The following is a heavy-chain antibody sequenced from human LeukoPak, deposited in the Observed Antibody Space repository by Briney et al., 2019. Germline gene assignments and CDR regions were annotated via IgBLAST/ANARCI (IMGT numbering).Heavy chain of an antibody. J-gene: IGHJ4*02. CDR3: ARFLPYYYDSSGYWNNFDY. CDR1: GYTFTSHG. V-gene: IGHV1-18*01. Sequence: ASVKVSCKASGYTFTSHGISWVRQAAGQGHEYMGWISPYNGNTYYAQKFQGRVTMTTDTSTSTVHMELRSLRSDDTAVYYCARFLPYYYDSSGYWNNFDYWGQGTLVTVSS. CDR2: ISPYNGNT. D-gene: IGHD3-22*01.